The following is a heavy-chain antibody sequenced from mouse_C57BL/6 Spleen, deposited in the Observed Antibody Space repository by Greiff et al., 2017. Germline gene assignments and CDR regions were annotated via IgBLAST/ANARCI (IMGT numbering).Heavy chain of an antibody. CDR3: ARLGLIYAMDY. CDR2: ISSGSSTI. V-gene: IGHV5-17*01. CDR1: GFTFSDYG. Sequence: VQLKQSGGGLVKPGGSLKLSCAASGFTFSDYGMHWVRQAPEKGLEWVAYISSGSSTIYYADTVKGRFTISRDNAKNTLFLQMTSLRSEDTAMYYCARLGLIYAMDYWGQGTSVTVSS. J-gene: IGHJ4*01. D-gene: IGHD4-1*01.